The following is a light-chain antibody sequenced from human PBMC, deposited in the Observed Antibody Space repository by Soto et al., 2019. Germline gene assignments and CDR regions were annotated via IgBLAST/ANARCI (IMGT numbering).Light chain of an antibody. CDR1: SSDVGGYNY. V-gene: IGLV2-8*01. CDR3: SSYAASYNLGV. Sequence: QSALTQPPSASGSPGQSVTISCSGSSSDVGGYNYVSWYQQHPNNAPKLMIYEVNKRPSGVPDRFSGSKSGNTASLTVSGLQAEDEADYYCSSYAASYNLGVFGGGTKLTVL. CDR2: EVN. J-gene: IGLJ2*01.